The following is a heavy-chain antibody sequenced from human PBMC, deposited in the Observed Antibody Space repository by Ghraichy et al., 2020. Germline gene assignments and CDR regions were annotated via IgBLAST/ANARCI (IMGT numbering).Heavy chain of an antibody. CDR3: ARIAGYSSNFDY. J-gene: IGHJ4*02. CDR2: IYYSGST. V-gene: IGHV4-59*01. CDR1: GGSISSYY. Sequence: SETLSLTCTVSGGSISSYYWSWIRQPPGKGLEWIGYIYYSGSTNYNPSLKSRVTISVDTSKNQFSLKLSSVTASDTAVYYCARIAGYSSNFDYWGQGTLVTVSS. D-gene: IGHD6-13*01.